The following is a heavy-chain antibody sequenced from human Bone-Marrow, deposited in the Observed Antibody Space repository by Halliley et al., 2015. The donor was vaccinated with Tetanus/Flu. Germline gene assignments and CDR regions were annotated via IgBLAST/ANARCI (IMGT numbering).Heavy chain of an antibody. Sequence: AEVKKPGASVKVSCKASGYTFTSYDINWVRQATGQGLEWMGWMNPNSGDTGYAQKFQGRVTMTRDTSITTAYMELSGLISEDTAVYYCARNPPETGWFDPWGQGTLVTVSS. V-gene: IGHV1-8*01. J-gene: IGHJ5*02. CDR1: GYTFTSYD. CDR3: ARNPPETGWFDP. CDR2: MNPNSGDT.